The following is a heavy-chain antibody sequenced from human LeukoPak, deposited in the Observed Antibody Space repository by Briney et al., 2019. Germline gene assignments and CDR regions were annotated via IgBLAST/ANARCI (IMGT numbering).Heavy chain of an antibody. J-gene: IGHJ4*02. CDR3: ARGDSSSWYLDY. Sequence: PSQTLSLTCAVSGGSISSGGYYWSWIRQPPGKGLEWIGEINHSGSTNYNPSLKSRVTISVDTSKNQFSLKLSSVTAADTAVYYCARGDSSSWYLDYWGQGTLVTVSS. D-gene: IGHD6-13*01. CDR2: INHSGST. CDR1: GGSISSGGYY. V-gene: IGHV4-30-2*01.